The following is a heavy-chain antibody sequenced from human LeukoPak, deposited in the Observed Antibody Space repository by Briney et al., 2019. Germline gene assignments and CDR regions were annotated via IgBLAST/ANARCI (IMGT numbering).Heavy chain of an antibody. Sequence: GGSLRLSCAASGFTFSSYAMSWVRQAPGKGLEWVSVIYSGGSTYYADSVKGRFTISRHNSKNTLYLQMNSLRAEDTAVYYCAGGWYEGGKDYWGQGTLVTVSS. D-gene: IGHD6-19*01. CDR3: AGGWYEGGKDY. CDR1: GFTFSSYA. CDR2: IYSGGST. J-gene: IGHJ4*02. V-gene: IGHV3-53*04.